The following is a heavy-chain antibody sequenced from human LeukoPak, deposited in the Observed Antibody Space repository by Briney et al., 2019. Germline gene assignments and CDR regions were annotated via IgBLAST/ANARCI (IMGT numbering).Heavy chain of an antibody. V-gene: IGHV3-30*02. CDR1: GFTFSSYG. D-gene: IGHD3-16*02. CDR2: IRYDGSNK. CDR3: AVAAYDYVWGSYRRGYYFDY. Sequence: PGGSLRLSCAASGFTFSSYGMHWVRQAPGKGLEWVAFIRYDGSNKYYADSVKGRFTISRDNSKNTLYLQMNSLRAEDTAVYYCAVAAYDYVWGSYRRGYYFDYWGQGTLDTVSS. J-gene: IGHJ4*02.